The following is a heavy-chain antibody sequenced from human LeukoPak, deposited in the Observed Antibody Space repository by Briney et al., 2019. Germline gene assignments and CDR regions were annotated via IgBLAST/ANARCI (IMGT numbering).Heavy chain of an antibody. D-gene: IGHD6-6*01. J-gene: IGHJ5*02. Sequence: GRSLRLSCAASGFTFSSYGMHWVRQAPGKGLEWVAVISYDGSNKYYADSVKGRFTISRDNSKNTLYLQMSSLRAEDTAVYYCAKEGGQLVGNWFDPWGQGTLVTVSS. CDR2: ISYDGSNK. CDR1: GFTFSSYG. V-gene: IGHV3-30*18. CDR3: AKEGGQLVGNWFDP.